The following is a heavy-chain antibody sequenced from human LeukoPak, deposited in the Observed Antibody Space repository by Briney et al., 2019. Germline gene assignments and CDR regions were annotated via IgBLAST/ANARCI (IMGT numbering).Heavy chain of an antibody. CDR2: ISSSGSTI. CDR1: GFTFSDYY. CDR3: ARRYYDYVWGSYRHLDY. V-gene: IGHV3-11*04. D-gene: IGHD3-16*02. Sequence: GGSLRLSCAASGFTFSDYYMSWIRQAPGKGLEWVSYISSSGSTIYYADSVKGRFTISRDNAKNLLYLQMNSLRAEDTAVYYCARRYYDYVWGSYRHLDYWGQGTLVTVSS. J-gene: IGHJ4*02.